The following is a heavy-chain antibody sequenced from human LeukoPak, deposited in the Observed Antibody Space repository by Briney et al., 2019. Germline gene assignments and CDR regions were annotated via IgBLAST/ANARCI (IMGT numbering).Heavy chain of an antibody. CDR3: ARGGYCTNGVCYTHWFDP. V-gene: IGHV1-18*01. D-gene: IGHD2-8*01. CDR1: GYTFTSYG. J-gene: IGHJ5*02. CDR2: ISAYNGNT. Sequence: GASVTVSFKASGYTFTSYGISWVRQAPGQGLEWMGWISAYNGNTNYAQKLQGRVTMTTDTSTSTAYMELRSLRSDDTAVYYCARGGYCTNGVCYTHWFDPWGQGTLVTVSS.